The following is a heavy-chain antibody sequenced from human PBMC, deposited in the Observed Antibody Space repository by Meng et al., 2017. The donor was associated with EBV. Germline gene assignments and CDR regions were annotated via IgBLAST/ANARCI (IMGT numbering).Heavy chain of an antibody. CDR3: AKSSSSTPGVVDS. CDR2: IYDGGTT. V-gene: IGHV4-61*01. J-gene: IGHJ4*02. CDR1: GAPVSGGTFH. Sequence: DSGPRPCKPSRTRSLTCLSPGAPVSGGTFHWSWNRHAPGKELQWIGYIYDGGTTIYNPSLKSRVTIFLDTSRNQFSLGLRSVTTADTAVYYCAKSSSSTPGVVDSWGQGTLVTVSS. D-gene: IGHD2-2*01.